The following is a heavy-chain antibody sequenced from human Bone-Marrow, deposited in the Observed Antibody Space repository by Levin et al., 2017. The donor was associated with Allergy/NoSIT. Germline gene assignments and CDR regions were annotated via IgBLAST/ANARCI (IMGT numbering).Heavy chain of an antibody. J-gene: IGHJ4*02. CDR2: IKQDGSAQ. CDR3: ARENWINDY. V-gene: IGHV3-7*04. Sequence: GESLKISCAASGFTFSTYYMTWVRQAPGKGLEWVAHIKQDGSAQYYVGSVQGRFTVSRDNAKNPMYLQMSSLRAADTAVYYCARENWINDYWGQGTLVTVSS. D-gene: IGHD1/OR15-1a*01. CDR1: GFTFSTYY.